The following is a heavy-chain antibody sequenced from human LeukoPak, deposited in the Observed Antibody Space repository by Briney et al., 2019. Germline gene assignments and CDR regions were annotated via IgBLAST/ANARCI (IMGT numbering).Heavy chain of an antibody. J-gene: IGHJ4*02. V-gene: IGHV3-23*01. CDR3: VKDYSYAGVAGYFDS. Sequence: GGSLRLSCAASGFRFSSFAMSWVRQAPGKGLQWVSAIRGSGGSTYYGDSVKGRFTISRDNSRNTVFLQMTNLGAEDTAVYYCVKDYSYAGVAGYFDSWGQGTLVIASS. CDR2: IRGSGGST. D-gene: IGHD6-19*01. CDR1: GFRFSSFA.